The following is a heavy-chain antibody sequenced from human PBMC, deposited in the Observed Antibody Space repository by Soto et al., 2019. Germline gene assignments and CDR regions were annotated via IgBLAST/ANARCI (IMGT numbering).Heavy chain of an antibody. J-gene: IGHJ6*02. D-gene: IGHD2-8*01. CDR1: EFTFSSYA. CDR2: VSNDGSNK. Sequence: QVQLVESGGGVVQPGESLRLSCAASEFTFSSYAMHWVRQAPGTGLEWVAVVSNDGSNKYYADSVKGRFTISRDNSKNTLNLKMNSLRAEDTAVYYCAKDQSTNSRSYHALDVWGQGTTVTVSS. CDR3: AKDQSTNSRSYHALDV. V-gene: IGHV3-30*18.